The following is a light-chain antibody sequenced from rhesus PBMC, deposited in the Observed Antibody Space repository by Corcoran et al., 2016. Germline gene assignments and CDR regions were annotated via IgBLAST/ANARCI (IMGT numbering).Light chain of an antibody. CDR2: KAS. Sequence: DIQVTQSPSYLSASVGDRVTITCRASEKVNNYLNWYQQKPGKAPKLLISKASPLLSGFPSRFSGSGYGTYYTFTISSLQPEDVASYYCQQGYGTPFTFGPGTKLDIK. V-gene: IGKV1-74*01. J-gene: IGKJ3*01. CDR1: EKVNNY. CDR3: QQGYGTPFT.